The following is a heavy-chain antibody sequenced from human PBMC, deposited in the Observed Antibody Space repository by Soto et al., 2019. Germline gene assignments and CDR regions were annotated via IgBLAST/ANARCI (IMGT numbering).Heavy chain of an antibody. Sequence: QVQLVQSGAEEKKPGASVKVSCKASGYTFTSYAMHWVRQAPGQRLEWMGWSNAGNGNTKYSQKLQGRVTITRDTSASRAYMELSSLRSEDTGLYYCARAWVVVTAPDFWGQGTLVTVSS. CDR2: SNAGNGNT. V-gene: IGHV1-3*05. J-gene: IGHJ4*02. D-gene: IGHD2-21*02. CDR3: ARAWVVVTAPDF. CDR1: GYTFTSYA.